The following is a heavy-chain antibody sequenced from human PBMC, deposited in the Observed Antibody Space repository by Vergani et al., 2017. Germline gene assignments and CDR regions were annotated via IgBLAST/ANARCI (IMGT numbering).Heavy chain of an antibody. CDR2: IYVSGIT. V-gene: IGHV4-61*02. CDR3: ARDTKQLRPSAFDL. CDR1: GASINNDFYY. Sequence: QVQLQESGPGLVKPSQTLSLTCTVSGASINNDFYYWHWIRQPAGKVLERIGRIYVSGITDYNSSLQSRVSMSVDTSKNQFSLTLTSVTAADTAVYYCARDTKQLRPSAFDLWGQGTMVTVSS. D-gene: IGHD2-8*01. J-gene: IGHJ3*01.